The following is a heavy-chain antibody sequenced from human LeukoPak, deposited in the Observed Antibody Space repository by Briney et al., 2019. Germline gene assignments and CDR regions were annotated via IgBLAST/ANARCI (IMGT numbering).Heavy chain of an antibody. D-gene: IGHD3-22*01. J-gene: IGHJ4*02. V-gene: IGHV4-39*07. CDR2: IYYSGST. CDR1: GGSISSSSYY. Sequence: SETLSLTCTVSGGSISSSSYYWGWIRQPPGKRLEWIGSIYYSGSTYYNPSLKSRVTISVDTSKNQFSLKLSSVTAADTAVYYCASGVGDYYDSSGFIDYWGQGTLVTVSS. CDR3: ASGVGDYYDSSGFIDY.